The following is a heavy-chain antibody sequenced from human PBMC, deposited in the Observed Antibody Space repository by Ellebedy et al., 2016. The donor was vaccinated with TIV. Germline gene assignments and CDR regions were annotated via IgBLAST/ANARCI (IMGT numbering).Heavy chain of an antibody. V-gene: IGHV3-11*01. J-gene: IGHJ4*02. CDR3: GRLGVIAGAGASDY. CDR2: ISYTGDTR. D-gene: IGHD6-13*01. Sequence: GESLKISCAGSGFTFSGYYMSWIRQAPGKALEWVSYISYTGDTRHYADSVKGRFTISRDTAKNSLYLQMSSLRAEDTAVYYCGRLGVIAGAGASDYWGQGTLVIVSS. CDR1: GFTFSGYY.